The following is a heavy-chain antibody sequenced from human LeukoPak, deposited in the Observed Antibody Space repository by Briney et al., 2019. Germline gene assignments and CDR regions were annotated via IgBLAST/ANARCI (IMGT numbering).Heavy chain of an antibody. V-gene: IGHV6-1*01. Sequence: SQTLSLTCVISGYSVSSNSAAWNWITQSPSRGLDWLGRTYYRSKWYNDYALSVKSRITINPDTSKNQFSLQLNSVTPEDTAVYYCARADYSEAFDIWGLGTMVTVSS. CDR1: GYSVSSNSAA. CDR2: TYYRSKWYN. J-gene: IGHJ3*02. CDR3: ARADYSEAFDI. D-gene: IGHD2-15*01.